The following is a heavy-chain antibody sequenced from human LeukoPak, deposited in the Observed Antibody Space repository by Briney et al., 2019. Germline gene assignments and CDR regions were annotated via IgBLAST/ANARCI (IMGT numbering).Heavy chain of an antibody. J-gene: IGHJ5*02. CDR1: GFSFSNAW. CDR2: VLSKTSGGTT. CDR3: ADYYASGSYPP. V-gene: IGHV3-15*07. Sequence: GGSLRLSCAASGFSFSNAWMNWVRQAPGKGLEWVGRVLSKTSGGTTDYATPVKGRFTISRDDSKNMLYLHMNSLQIEDTAVYYCADYYASGSYPPWGQGTLVTVSS. D-gene: IGHD3-10*01.